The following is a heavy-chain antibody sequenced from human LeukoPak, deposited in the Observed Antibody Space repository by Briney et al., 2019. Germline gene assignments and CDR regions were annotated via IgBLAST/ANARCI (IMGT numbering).Heavy chain of an antibody. D-gene: IGHD4-17*01. J-gene: IGHJ6*02. CDR3: GRGYYGDYGYGMDV. Sequence: GGSLRLSCAASGFTFSSYGIHWVGQAPGKGLEWVAVIWYDGSNKYYADSVRGRFTISRDNSKNTLYLQMNSLRAEDTVVYYCGRGYYGDYGYGMDVWGQGNTVTVSS. V-gene: IGHV3-33*01. CDR1: GFTFSSYG. CDR2: IWYDGSNK.